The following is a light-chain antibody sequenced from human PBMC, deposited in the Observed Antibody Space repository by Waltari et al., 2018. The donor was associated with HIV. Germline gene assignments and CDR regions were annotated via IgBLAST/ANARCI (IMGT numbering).Light chain of an antibody. J-gene: IGLJ3*02. CDR1: SSDVGSYTY. Sequence: QSALAQPASVSGSPGQSITISCTGTSSDVGSYTYVSWYQHHPGKSPKLMIYEVTSRPSGVSNRFSGSKSGNTASLTISGLQAEDEADYYCSSFTASGTQVFGGGTKLTVL. CDR2: EVT. V-gene: IGLV2-14*01. CDR3: SSFTASGTQV.